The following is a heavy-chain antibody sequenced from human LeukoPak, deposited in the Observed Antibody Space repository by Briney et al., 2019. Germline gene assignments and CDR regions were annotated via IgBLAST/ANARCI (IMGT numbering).Heavy chain of an antibody. D-gene: IGHD5-18*01. V-gene: IGHV1-8*01. CDR1: GYTFTSYD. Sequence: ASVKVSCKASGYTFTSYDINWVRQATGQGLEWMGWMNPNSGNTGYEQKFQGRVTMTRNTSISTAYMELSSLRSEDTAVYYCARDHTAMAPYYYYGMDVWGQGTTVTVSS. CDR3: ARDHTAMAPYYYYGMDV. CDR2: MNPNSGNT. J-gene: IGHJ6*02.